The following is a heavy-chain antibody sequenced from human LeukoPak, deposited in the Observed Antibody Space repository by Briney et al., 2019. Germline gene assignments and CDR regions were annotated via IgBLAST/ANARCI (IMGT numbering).Heavy chain of an antibody. Sequence: GESLETSFKGSGCRFTSYWIGWVRPMSGRGPGWMGIIYPGDSDTRYSPSFQGQVTISADKSIRTAYLQWSSLKASDTAMYYCARQSRDGSKTRGYYFDYWGQGTLVTVSS. J-gene: IGHJ4*02. CDR1: GCRFTSYW. CDR2: IYPGDSDT. CDR3: ARQSRDGSKTRGYYFDY. V-gene: IGHV5-51*01. D-gene: IGHD3-10*01.